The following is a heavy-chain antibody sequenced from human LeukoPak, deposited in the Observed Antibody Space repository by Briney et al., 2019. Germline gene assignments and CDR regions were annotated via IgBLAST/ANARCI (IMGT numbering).Heavy chain of an antibody. CDR3: APLAAAGIDY. CDR2: IRYDGSNK. Sequence: GGSLRLSCAASGFTFSSYGMHWVRQAPGKGLEWVAFIRYDGSNKYYADSVKGRFTISRDNSKNTLYLQMNSLRAGDTAVYYCAPLAAAGIDYWGQGTLVTVSS. J-gene: IGHJ4*02. D-gene: IGHD6-13*01. CDR1: GFTFSSYG. V-gene: IGHV3-30*02.